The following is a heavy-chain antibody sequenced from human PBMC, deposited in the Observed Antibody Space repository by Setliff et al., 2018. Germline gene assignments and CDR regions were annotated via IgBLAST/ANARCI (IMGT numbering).Heavy chain of an antibody. Sequence: ASVKVSCKASGYSFAKYALHWVRQAPGQGLEWMGIIDPSADYTNYAQKFQGRVTMTKDTSTTTVYMELSSLRSEDTAVYYCARAPLESGYNYGQGHYFDYWGQGTLVTVSS. V-gene: IGHV1-46*01. CDR1: GYSFAKYA. CDR2: IDPSADYT. J-gene: IGHJ4*02. CDR3: ARAPLESGYNYGQGHYFDY. D-gene: IGHD5-18*01.